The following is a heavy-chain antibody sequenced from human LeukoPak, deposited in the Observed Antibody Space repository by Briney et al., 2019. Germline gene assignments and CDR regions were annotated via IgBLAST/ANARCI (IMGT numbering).Heavy chain of an antibody. CDR1: GYTFTSYA. CDR3: AREVDTAMVTEGGFDY. CDR2: IIPIFGAA. J-gene: IGHJ4*02. V-gene: IGHV1-69*06. D-gene: IGHD5-18*01. Sequence: ASVKVSCKASGYTFTSYAISWVRQAPGQGLEWMGGIIPIFGAANYAQKFQGRVTITADKSTSTAYMELSSMRSEDTAVYYCAREVDTAMVTEGGFDYWGQGTLVTVSS.